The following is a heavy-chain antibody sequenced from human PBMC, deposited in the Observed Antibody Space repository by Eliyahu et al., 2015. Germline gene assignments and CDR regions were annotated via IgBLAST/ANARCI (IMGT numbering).Heavy chain of an antibody. J-gene: IGHJ6*02. D-gene: IGHD6-13*01. V-gene: IGHV4-39*01. CDR3: ARHGSPAGSFPYYYHGMDV. CDR1: GGSISXRSXY. CDR2: IYYSWSP. Sequence: QLQLQESAPGLMKPSETLSXICTVPGGSISXRSXYGGWIRQPPGKGLXWIGSIYYSWSPXYNPSVESRVTMSVDTSKNQFSLKLKYVTAADTAVYYCARHGSPAGSFPYYYHGMDVWGQGTTVTVSS.